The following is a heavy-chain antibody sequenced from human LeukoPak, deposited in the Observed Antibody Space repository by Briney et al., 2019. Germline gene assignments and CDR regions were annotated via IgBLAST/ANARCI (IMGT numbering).Heavy chain of an antibody. Sequence: SETLSLTCTVSGGSISRYYWSWIRQPPGNGLHLIGYIYYNGSPNDNPSLKSRVTISVDTSKNQFSLKLSSVTAADTAVYYCARVSYSHGMDVWGQGTTVTVSS. CDR1: GGSISRYY. V-gene: IGHV4-59*01. CDR3: ARVSYSHGMDV. CDR2: IYYNGSP. J-gene: IGHJ6*02. D-gene: IGHD3-10*01.